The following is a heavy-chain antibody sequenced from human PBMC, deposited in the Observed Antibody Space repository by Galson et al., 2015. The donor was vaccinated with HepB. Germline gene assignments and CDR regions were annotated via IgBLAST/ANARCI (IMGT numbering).Heavy chain of an antibody. CDR3: ARDLRDNSGWNGFGFFYYNLDV. V-gene: IGHV3-74*03. J-gene: IGHJ6*02. CDR2: INSGESTT. CDR1: GFIFSNYY. D-gene: IGHD6-19*01. Sequence: SLRLSCAASGFIFSNYYMHWVRQAPGKGLVWVSYINSGESTTKSADSVKGRFTISRDNAKNTLYLEMNSLRDDDTAVYYCARDLRDNSGWNGFGFFYYNLDVWGQGTTVTVSS.